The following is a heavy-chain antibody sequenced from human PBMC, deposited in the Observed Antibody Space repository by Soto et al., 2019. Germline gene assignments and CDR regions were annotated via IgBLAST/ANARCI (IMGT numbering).Heavy chain of an antibody. Sequence: GGSLRLSCAASGFTFSNAWMNWVRQAPGKGLEWVGRIKSKTDGGTTDYAAPVKGRFTISRDDSKNTLYLQMNSLKTEDTAVYYCATPGSLDYDFWTAPVNYWGQGTLVTVSS. D-gene: IGHD3-3*01. J-gene: IGHJ4*02. CDR3: ATPGSLDYDFWTAPVNY. CDR1: GFTFSNAW. CDR2: IKSKTDGGTT. V-gene: IGHV3-15*07.